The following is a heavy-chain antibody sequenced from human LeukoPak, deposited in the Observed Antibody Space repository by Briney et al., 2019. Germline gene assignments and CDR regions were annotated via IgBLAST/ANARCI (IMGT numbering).Heavy chain of an antibody. Sequence: SQTLSLTCTVSGGSISSGDYYWSWIRQPPGMGLEWIGYIYYSGSTYYNPSLKSRVTISVDTSKNQFSLKLSSVTAADTAVYYCARGALYDFWSGYYIDYWGQGTLVTVSS. CDR2: IYYSGST. CDR3: ARGALYDFWSGYYIDY. J-gene: IGHJ4*02. D-gene: IGHD3-3*01. CDR1: GGSISSGDYY. V-gene: IGHV4-30-4*08.